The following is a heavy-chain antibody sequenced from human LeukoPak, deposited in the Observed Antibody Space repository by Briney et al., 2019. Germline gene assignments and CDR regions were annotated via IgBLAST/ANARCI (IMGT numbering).Heavy chain of an antibody. Sequence: GASVKVSCKASGYTFIGYYIHWVRQAPGQGLEWMGWISIHNGNSNYAQNLQGRVTMTTDTSTSTAYMELRSLRPDDTAVYYCARRGVGNWRSYYYGLDVWGQGTTVTVSS. V-gene: IGHV1-18*04. J-gene: IGHJ6*02. CDR1: GYTFIGYY. CDR2: ISIHNGNS. D-gene: IGHD7-27*01. CDR3: ARRGVGNWRSYYYGLDV.